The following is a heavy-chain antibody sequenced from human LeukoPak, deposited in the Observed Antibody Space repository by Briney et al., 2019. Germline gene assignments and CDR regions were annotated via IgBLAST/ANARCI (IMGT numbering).Heavy chain of an antibody. Sequence: ASAKVSCKVSGYTLTELSMHWVRQAPGKGLEWMGGFDPEDGETIYAQKFQGRVTMTEDTSTDTAYMELSSLRSEDTAVYYCATGYSSSFPLDYWGQGTLVTVSS. V-gene: IGHV1-24*01. CDR2: FDPEDGET. CDR3: ATGYSSSFPLDY. J-gene: IGHJ4*02. CDR1: GYTLTELS. D-gene: IGHD6-13*01.